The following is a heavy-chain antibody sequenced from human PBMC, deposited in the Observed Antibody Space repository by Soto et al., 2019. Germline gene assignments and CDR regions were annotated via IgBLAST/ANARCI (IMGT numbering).Heavy chain of an antibody. J-gene: IGHJ6*03. CDR2: INDSGNI. D-gene: IGHD3-10*01. CDR1: GGSFSGYQ. V-gene: IGHV4-34*01. Sequence: QVQLQQWGAGLLKPSETLSLTCAVYGGSFSGYQWTWIRQTPGKGLEWIGEINDSGNINYNPSLTSRVTILVDTAKKQISLKLSYVTAADTAVYYCARGLILWFGELSRRGGYYYYMAVWGKGTSVTVSS. CDR3: ARGLILWFGELSRRGGYYYYMAV.